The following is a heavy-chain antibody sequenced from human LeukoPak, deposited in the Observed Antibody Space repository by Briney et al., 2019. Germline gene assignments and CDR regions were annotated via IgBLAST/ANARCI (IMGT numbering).Heavy chain of an antibody. V-gene: IGHV1-3*01. Sequence: GASVKVSCKASGYTFTSYAMHWVCQAPGQRLEWMGWINAGNGNTKYSQKFQGRVTITRDTSASTAYMELSSLRSEDTAVYYCARASRRGIYGDCIDYWGQGTLVTVSS. J-gene: IGHJ4*02. D-gene: IGHD4-17*01. CDR3: ARASRRGIYGDCIDY. CDR1: GYTFTSYA. CDR2: INAGNGNT.